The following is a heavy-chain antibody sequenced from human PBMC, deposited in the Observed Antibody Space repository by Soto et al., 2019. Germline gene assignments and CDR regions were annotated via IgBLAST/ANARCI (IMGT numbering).Heavy chain of an antibody. CDR2: ISTFNGKT. CDR1: RYTFTSHG. J-gene: IGHJ3*02. V-gene: IGHV1-18*01. CDR3: ARLLTEGATFREDAFDI. Sequence: QVELMQSGGEVKRPGASVKVSCKSSRYTFTSHGISWVRQAPGQGLEWMGWISTFNGKTDSAQKFQGRVTMTAETRTNTAYMELRRLRSDDTAVYYCARLLTEGATFREDAFDIWGQGTKVTVSS. D-gene: IGHD1-26*01.